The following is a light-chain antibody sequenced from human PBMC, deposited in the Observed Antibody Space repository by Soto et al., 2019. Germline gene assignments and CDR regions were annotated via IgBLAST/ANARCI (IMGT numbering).Light chain of an antibody. J-gene: IGKJ1*01. CDR1: QSVSSY. CDR3: QQYGNSRGT. CDR2: DAS. Sequence: EIVLTQSPATLALSPGERATLSCRASQSVSSYLAWYQQKPGQAPRPLIYDASNRDTGIPDRFSGSGSGTDFTLTISGLEPEDSAVYYCQQYGNSRGTFGQGTKVDIK. V-gene: IGKV3-20*01.